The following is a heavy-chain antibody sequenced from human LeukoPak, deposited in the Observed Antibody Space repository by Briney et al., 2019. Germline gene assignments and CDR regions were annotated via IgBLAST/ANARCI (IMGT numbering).Heavy chain of an antibody. D-gene: IGHD3-16*01. V-gene: IGHV3-30*02. J-gene: IGHJ4*02. CDR3: AEDWSNSWGSYFDY. CDR1: GFTFSSFG. Sequence: GGSLRLSCAASGFTFSSFGMHWVRQAPGKGLEWVAFIRNDGSIKYYADSVQGRLTISRDNSKNTLYLQMNSLRPEDTAVYYCAEDWSNSWGSYFDYWGQGTLVTVSS. CDR2: IRNDGSIK.